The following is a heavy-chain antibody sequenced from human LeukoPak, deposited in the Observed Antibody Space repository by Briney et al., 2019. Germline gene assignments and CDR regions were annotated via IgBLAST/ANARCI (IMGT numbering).Heavy chain of an antibody. Sequence: PSETLSLTCTVSGVSISSYYWSWIRQSPGKGLEWIGSVYYSGSTYYNPSLKSRVIISVDTSKNQFSLHLSSVTAADTAAYFCARGGRWLLKYFDYWGQGTLVTVSS. D-gene: IGHD4-23*01. CDR1: GVSISSYY. J-gene: IGHJ4*02. CDR3: ARGGRWLLKYFDY. V-gene: IGHV4-39*07. CDR2: VYYSGST.